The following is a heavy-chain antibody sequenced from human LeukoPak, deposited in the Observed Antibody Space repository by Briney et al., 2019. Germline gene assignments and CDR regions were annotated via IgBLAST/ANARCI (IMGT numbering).Heavy chain of an antibody. V-gene: IGHV1-2*02. Sequence: ASVKVSCKASGYTFTGYYMHWVRQAPGQGLEWMGWINPNSGGTNYAQKLQGRVTMTTDTSTSTAYMELRSLRSDDTAVYYCARVDGYNPIASDYWGQGTLVTVSS. CDR2: INPNSGGT. CDR1: GYTFTGYY. D-gene: IGHD5-24*01. J-gene: IGHJ4*02. CDR3: ARVDGYNPIASDY.